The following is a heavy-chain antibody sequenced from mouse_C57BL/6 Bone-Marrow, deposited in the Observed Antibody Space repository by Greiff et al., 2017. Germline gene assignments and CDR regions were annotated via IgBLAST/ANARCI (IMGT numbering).Heavy chain of an antibody. Sequence: DVKLQESGGGLVQPGGSLKLSCAASGFTFSDYGMAWVRQAPRKGPEWVAFISNLAYSIYYADTVTGRFPISRENAKNTLYLEMSSLRSADTAMYYCARQEGLRFAYWGHGTLVTVSA. CDR2: ISNLAYSI. CDR1: GFTFSDYG. D-gene: IGHD2-4*01. J-gene: IGHJ3*01. CDR3: ARQEGLRFAY. V-gene: IGHV5-15*01.